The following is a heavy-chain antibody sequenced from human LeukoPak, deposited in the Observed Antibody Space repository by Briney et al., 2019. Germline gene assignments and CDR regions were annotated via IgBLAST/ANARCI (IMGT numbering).Heavy chain of an antibody. CDR1: GFTFDIHA. Sequence: GGSLRLSCVASGFTFDIHAMSWVRQAPGKGLEWVSAISGSGSSTYYADSVKGRFTLSRDNSKNTVYMQMNSLRVDDTAVYYCAKDRGGIAGPPVGTWGQGTLVTVSS. CDR2: ISGSGSST. D-gene: IGHD1-20*01. CDR3: AKDRGGIAGPPVGT. J-gene: IGHJ5*02. V-gene: IGHV3-23*01.